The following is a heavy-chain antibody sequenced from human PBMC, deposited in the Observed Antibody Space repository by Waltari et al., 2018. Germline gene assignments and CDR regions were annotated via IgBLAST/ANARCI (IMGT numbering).Heavy chain of an antibody. J-gene: IGHJ5*02. CDR1: GYTFTDYY. D-gene: IGHD3-3*01. Sequence: EVQLVQSGAEVTKPGATVKISCKASGYTFTDYYIHWVQQAPGKGLEWMGRVDPEDGETIYAEKFQGRVTITADTSTDTAYMELTSLRSEDTAVYYCATSPLRFLEWVNWFDPWGQGTLVTVSS. CDR2: VDPEDGET. CDR3: ATSPLRFLEWVNWFDP. V-gene: IGHV1-69-2*01.